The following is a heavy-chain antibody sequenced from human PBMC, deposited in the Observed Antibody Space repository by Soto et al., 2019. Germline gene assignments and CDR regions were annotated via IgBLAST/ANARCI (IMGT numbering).Heavy chain of an antibody. D-gene: IGHD3-22*01. CDR1: GFTFSSYW. V-gene: IGHV3-7*05. CDR3: ARVEPDYYDSSGPGLNWFDP. CDR2: IKQDGSEK. J-gene: IGHJ5*02. Sequence: GGSLRLSCAASGFTFSSYWMSWVRQAPGKGLEWVANIKQDGSEKYYVDSVKGRFTISRDNAKNSLYLQMNSLRAEDTAVYYGARVEPDYYDSSGPGLNWFDPWGQGTLVTVSS.